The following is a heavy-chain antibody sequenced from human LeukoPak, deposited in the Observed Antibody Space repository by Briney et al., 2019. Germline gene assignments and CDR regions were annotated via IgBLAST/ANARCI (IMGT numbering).Heavy chain of an antibody. CDR2: INHSGST. D-gene: IGHD2-2*01. CDR3: ARGIGADCSSTSCCKAHRWFDP. Sequence: SETLSLTCAVYGGSFSGYYWSWIRQPPGKGLEWIGEINHSGSTNYNPSLKSRVTISVDTSKNQFSLKLSSVTAADTAVYYCARGIGADCSSTSCCKAHRWFDPWGQGTLVTVSS. CDR1: GGSFSGYY. V-gene: IGHV4-34*01. J-gene: IGHJ5*02.